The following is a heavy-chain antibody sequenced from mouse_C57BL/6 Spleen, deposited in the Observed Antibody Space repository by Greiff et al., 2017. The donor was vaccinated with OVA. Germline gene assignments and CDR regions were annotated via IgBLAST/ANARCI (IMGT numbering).Heavy chain of an antibody. CDR1: GFTFSSYG. CDR2: ISSGGSYT. V-gene: IGHV5-6*01. Sequence: EVQGVESGGDLVKPGGSLKLSCAASGFTFSSYGMSWVRQTPDKRLEWVATISSGGSYTYYPDSVKGRFTISRDNAKNTLYLQMSSLKSEDTAMYYCARQLRLREYYAMDYWGQGTSVTVSS. CDR3: ARQLRLREYYAMDY. D-gene: IGHD3-2*02. J-gene: IGHJ4*01.